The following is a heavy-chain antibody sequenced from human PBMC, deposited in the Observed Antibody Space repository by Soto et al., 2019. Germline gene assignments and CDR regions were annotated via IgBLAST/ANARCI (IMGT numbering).Heavy chain of an antibody. Sequence: SDTLSLTCTVSCGSVSNGMYYWSWIRQPPGKGLEWIGNVYFTGTTIYNPSLKSRVTMSLDTSRNQFSLKLTSVTAADTAVYYCARSLLTSSWYAGSWGQGTLVTVSS. J-gene: IGHJ5*02. CDR2: VYFTGTT. D-gene: IGHD6-13*01. CDR3: ARSLLTSSWYAGS. CDR1: CGSVSNGMYY. V-gene: IGHV4-61*01.